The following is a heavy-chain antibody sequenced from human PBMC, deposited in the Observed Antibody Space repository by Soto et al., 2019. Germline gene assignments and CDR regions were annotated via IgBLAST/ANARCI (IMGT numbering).Heavy chain of an antibody. CDR1: GGSISSINW. Sequence: PSETLSLTSAVSGGSISSINWLSWVRQPPGKGLEWIGEIYHSGSTNYSPSLKSRVTISVDKSKNQFSLKLSSVTAADTAVYYCARVLGFLGNWFDPWGQGTLVTGSS. J-gene: IGHJ5*02. D-gene: IGHD3-3*01. CDR2: IYHSGST. V-gene: IGHV4-4*02. CDR3: ARVLGFLGNWFDP.